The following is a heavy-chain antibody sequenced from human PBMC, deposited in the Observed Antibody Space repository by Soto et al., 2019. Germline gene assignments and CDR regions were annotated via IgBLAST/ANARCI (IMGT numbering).Heavy chain of an antibody. V-gene: IGHV4-59*01. CDR2: VYYSGST. D-gene: IGHD6-13*01. J-gene: IGHJ4*02. CDR3: DRLKAAGSFDC. Sequence: SETLSLTCTVSGGSISSYYWSWIRQPPGKGLEWIGYVYYSGSTNYNPSLKSRVTISVDTSKNQFSLKLSSVTAADTAVYYCDRLKAAGSFDCWGQGTLVTVSS. CDR1: GGSISSYY.